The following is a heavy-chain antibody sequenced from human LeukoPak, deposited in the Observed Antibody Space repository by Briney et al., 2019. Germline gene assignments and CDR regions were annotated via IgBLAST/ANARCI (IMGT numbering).Heavy chain of an antibody. Sequence: SETLSPTCAVYGGSFSGYYWSWIRQPPGKGLEWIGEINHSGSTNYNPSLKSRVTISVDTSKNQFSLKLSSVTAADTAVYYCARGRRIAAAGRNWFDPWGQGTLVTVSS. D-gene: IGHD6-13*01. J-gene: IGHJ5*02. CDR1: GGSFSGYY. V-gene: IGHV4-34*01. CDR2: INHSGST. CDR3: ARGRRIAAAGRNWFDP.